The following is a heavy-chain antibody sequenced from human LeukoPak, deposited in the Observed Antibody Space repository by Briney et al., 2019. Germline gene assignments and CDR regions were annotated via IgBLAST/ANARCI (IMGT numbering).Heavy chain of an antibody. CDR3: ARGDDDILTGRFKYGMDV. V-gene: IGHV3-53*01. CDR1: GFTVSSNY. J-gene: IGHJ6*02. CDR2: IYSGGST. Sequence: GGSLRLSCAASGFTVSSNYMSWVRQAPGKGLEWVSVIYSGGSTYYADSVKGRFTISRDNSKNTLYLQMNSLRAEDTAVYYCARGDDDILTGRFKYGMDVWGQGTTVTVSS. D-gene: IGHD3-9*01.